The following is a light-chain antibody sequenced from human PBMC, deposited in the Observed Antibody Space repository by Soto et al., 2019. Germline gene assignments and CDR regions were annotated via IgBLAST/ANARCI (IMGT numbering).Light chain of an antibody. CDR2: AAS. V-gene: IGKV1-5*01. CDR3: QQRSNWPPIT. J-gene: IGKJ5*01. CDR1: HNLDKW. Sequence: DIQMTQSPSTLSASVGDRVTITCRASHNLDKWLAWYQQKPGKAPRLLIYAASSLQSGVPSRFSGSGSGTDFTLTISSLEPEDFAVYYCQQRSNWPPITFGQGTRLEIK.